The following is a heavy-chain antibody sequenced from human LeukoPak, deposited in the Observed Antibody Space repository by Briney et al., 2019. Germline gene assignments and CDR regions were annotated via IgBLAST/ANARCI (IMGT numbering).Heavy chain of an antibody. J-gene: IGHJ4*02. CDR2: ISSSGSTT. CDR3: ARDLGGGGYYFDY. CDR1: GFTFSDYY. D-gene: IGHD3-10*01. Sequence: GGSLRLSCAASGFTFSDYYMSWIRQAPGKGLEWVSYISSSGSTTYYADSVKGRFTISRDNSKNTLYLQMNSLRAEDTAVYYCARDLGGGGYYFDYWGQGTLVTVSS. V-gene: IGHV3-11*04.